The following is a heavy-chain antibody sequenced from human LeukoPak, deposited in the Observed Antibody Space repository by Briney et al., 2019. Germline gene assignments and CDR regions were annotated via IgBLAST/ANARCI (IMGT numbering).Heavy chain of an antibody. CDR1: GYTFISYY. V-gene: IGHV1-46*01. CDR2: IYPSGGST. CDR3: ARDSGTVSDAFDI. Sequence: ASVKVSCKASGYTFISYYIHWVRQAPGQGLEWMGIIYPSGGSTRYAQKFQGRVTMTRDTSTGTIYMELSSLRSEDTAVYFCARDSGTVSDAFDIWGQGTMVTVSS. J-gene: IGHJ3*02. D-gene: IGHD4-11*01.